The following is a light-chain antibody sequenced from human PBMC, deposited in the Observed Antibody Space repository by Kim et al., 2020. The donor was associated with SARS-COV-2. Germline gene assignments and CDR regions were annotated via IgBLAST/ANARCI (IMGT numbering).Light chain of an antibody. Sequence: GQSITISCTGSSSDVGSYNLVSWYQQHPGKVPKLMIYDVSKRPSGVSNRFSGSKSGNTASLTISGLQAEDEGDYYCSSYAGSDTAVFGGGTKLTVL. CDR1: SSDVGSYNL. CDR3: SSYAGSDTAV. V-gene: IGLV2-23*02. CDR2: DVS. J-gene: IGLJ2*01.